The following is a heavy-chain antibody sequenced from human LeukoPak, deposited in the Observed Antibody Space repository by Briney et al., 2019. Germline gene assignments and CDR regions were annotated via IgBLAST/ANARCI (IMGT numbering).Heavy chain of an antibody. J-gene: IGHJ4*02. CDR2: IYTSGST. Sequence: KASQTLSLTCTVSGGSISSGSYYWSWIRQPAGKGLEWIGRIYTSGSTNYNPSLKSRVTISVDTSKNQFSLKLSSVTAADTAVYYCARVCSSTSCYTGGDYWGQGTLVTVSS. CDR1: GGSISSGSYY. V-gene: IGHV4-61*02. CDR3: ARVCSSTSCYTGGDY. D-gene: IGHD2-2*02.